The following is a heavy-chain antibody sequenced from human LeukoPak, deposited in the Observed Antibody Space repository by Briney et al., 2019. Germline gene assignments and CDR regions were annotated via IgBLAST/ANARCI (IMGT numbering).Heavy chain of an antibody. CDR2: INHSGST. D-gene: IGHD2-2*01. Sequence: SETLSLTCAVYGGSFSGYYWSWIRQPPGKGLEWIGEINHSGSTNYNPSLKSRVTISVDTSKNQFSLKLSSVTAADTAVYYCARGLSFRQKSSWFDPWGQGTLVTVSS. CDR1: GGSFSGYY. CDR3: ARGLSFRQKSSWFDP. J-gene: IGHJ5*02. V-gene: IGHV4-34*01.